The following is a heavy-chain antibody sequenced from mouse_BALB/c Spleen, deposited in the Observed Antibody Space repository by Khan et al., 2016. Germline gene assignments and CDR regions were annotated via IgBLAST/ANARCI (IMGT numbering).Heavy chain of an antibody. CDR1: GYTFTNYG. Sequence: QIQLVQSGPELKKPGETVKISCKASGYTFTNYGMNWVKQAPGKGLKWMGWMNTYTGEPTYADDFKGRFAFSLKTSASTAYLQINNLKNEDTATYFCARDYDCDGDWYFDVWGAGTTVTVSS. CDR3: ARDYDCDGDWYFDV. V-gene: IGHV9-3-1*01. CDR2: MNTYTGEP. J-gene: IGHJ1*01. D-gene: IGHD2-4*01.